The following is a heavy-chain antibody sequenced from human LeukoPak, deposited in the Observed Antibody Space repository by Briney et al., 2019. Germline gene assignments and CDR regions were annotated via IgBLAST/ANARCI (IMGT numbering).Heavy chain of an antibody. V-gene: IGHV4-61*02. CDR1: GGSISSGSYY. CDR3: AREEYSYGLDY. Sequence: PSQTLSLTCTVSGGSISSGSYYWSWIRQPAGKGLEWIGRIYTSGSTNYNPSLKSRVTISVDTSKNQFSLKLSSVTAAGTAVYYCAREEYSYGLDYWGQGTLVTVSS. D-gene: IGHD5-18*01. CDR2: IYTSGST. J-gene: IGHJ4*02.